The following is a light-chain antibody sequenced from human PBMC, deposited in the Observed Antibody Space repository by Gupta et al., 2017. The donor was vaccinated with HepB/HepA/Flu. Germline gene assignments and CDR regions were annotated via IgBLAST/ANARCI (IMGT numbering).Light chain of an antibody. J-gene: IGLJ2*01. Sequence: QSALIQPRSVSGCPGQSVTISRTRTSSDVGAYSYVSWYQQHPGKAPKLMIYAVSKRPSGVPDRFSGSKSGNTASLTISGLQAEDEADYYCCSYAGSYTFVVFGGGTKLTVL. CDR1: SSDVGAYSY. V-gene: IGLV2-11*01. CDR2: AVS. CDR3: CSYAGSYTFVV.